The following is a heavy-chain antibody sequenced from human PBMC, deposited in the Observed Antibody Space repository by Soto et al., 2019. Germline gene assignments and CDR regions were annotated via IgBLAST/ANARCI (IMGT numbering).Heavy chain of an antibody. Sequence: HVQLVQSGAEVKKPGASLKVSCRAYGYTFISFGVSWVRQAPGQGLEWLGWISPYNENTNYAKKFQGRITMTTDTSTSTVYMDLRSLRTDDTAVYYCARDQTKWLTDAFDIWGQGTMVVVSS. D-gene: IGHD5-12*01. V-gene: IGHV1-18*01. CDR2: ISPYNENT. CDR1: GYTFISFG. J-gene: IGHJ3*02. CDR3: ARDQTKWLTDAFDI.